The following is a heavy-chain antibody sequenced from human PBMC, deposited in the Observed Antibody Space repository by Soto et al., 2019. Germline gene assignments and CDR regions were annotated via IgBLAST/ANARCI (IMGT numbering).Heavy chain of an antibody. J-gene: IGHJ4*02. V-gene: IGHV3-9*01. CDR3: ANSFGSGSYPLDS. D-gene: IGHD3-10*01. CDR2: ITWNSGSL. Sequence: EVQLVESGGGLVQPGRSLRLSCAASGFTFSNYAMHWVRQAPGKGLEWVSLITWNSGSLSYADSVKGRFTISRDNAKNSLYLDMNSLRPEDTALYYCANSFGSGSYPLDSWGQGTLVTVSS. CDR1: GFTFSNYA.